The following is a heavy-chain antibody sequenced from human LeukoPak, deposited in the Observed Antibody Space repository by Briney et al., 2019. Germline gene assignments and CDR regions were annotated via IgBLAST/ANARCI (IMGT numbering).Heavy chain of an antibody. CDR2: IIPILGIA. CDR3: ARGEMGAKYYFDY. D-gene: IGHD1-26*01. CDR1: GGTFSSYA. Sequence: ASVKVSCKASGGTFSSYAISWVRQAPGQGLEWMGRIIPILGIANYAQKLQGRVTITADKSTSTAYMELSSLRSEDTAVYYCARGEMGAKYYFDYWGQGTLVTVSS. J-gene: IGHJ4*02. V-gene: IGHV1-69*04.